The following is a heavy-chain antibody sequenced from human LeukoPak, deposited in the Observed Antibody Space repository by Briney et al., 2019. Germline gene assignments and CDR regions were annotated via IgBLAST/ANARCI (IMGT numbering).Heavy chain of an antibody. CDR3: ARDPLKGAMVRGVIPFDY. CDR2: ISAYSGDT. Sequence: GASVKVSCKASGYTFTSYGISWVRQAPGQGLEWMGWISAYSGDTNYAQKFQGRATMTTDTSTSTAYMELRSLRSDDTAVYYCARDPLKGAMVRGVIPFDYWGQGTLVTVSS. J-gene: IGHJ4*02. D-gene: IGHD3-10*01. V-gene: IGHV1-18*01. CDR1: GYTFTSYG.